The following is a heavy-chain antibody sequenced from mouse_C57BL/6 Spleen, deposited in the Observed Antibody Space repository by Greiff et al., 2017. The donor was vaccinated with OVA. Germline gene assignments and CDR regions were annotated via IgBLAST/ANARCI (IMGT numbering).Heavy chain of an antibody. D-gene: IGHD1-1*01. Sequence: EVQGVESGGGLVKPGGSLKLSCAASGFTFSDYGMHWVRQAPEKGLEWAAYISSGSSTIYYADTVKGRFTISRDNAKNTLFLQMTSLRSEDTAMYYCARECYYGSSYRYFDVWGTGTTVTVSS. CDR1: GFTFSDYG. CDR3: ARECYYGSSYRYFDV. V-gene: IGHV5-17*01. J-gene: IGHJ1*03. CDR2: ISSGSSTI.